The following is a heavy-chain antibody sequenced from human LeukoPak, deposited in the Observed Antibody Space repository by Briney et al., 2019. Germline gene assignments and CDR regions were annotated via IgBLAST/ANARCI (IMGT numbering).Heavy chain of an antibody. V-gene: IGHV1-69*13. J-gene: IGHJ3*02. D-gene: IGHD3-3*01. Sequence: ASVKVSCKASGGTFSSYAISWVRQAPGQGLEWMGGIIPIFGTANYAQKFQGRVTITADESTGTAYMELSSLRSEDTAVYYRARGGVAEGAFDIWGQGTMVTVSS. CDR1: GGTFSSYA. CDR2: IIPIFGTA. CDR3: ARGGVAEGAFDI.